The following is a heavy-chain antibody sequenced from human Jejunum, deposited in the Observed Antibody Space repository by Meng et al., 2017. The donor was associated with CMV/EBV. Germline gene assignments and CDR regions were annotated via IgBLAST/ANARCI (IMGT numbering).Heavy chain of an antibody. D-gene: IGHD4-17*01. CDR1: RRYG. CDR3: ARDRDYGDYPYFHYGLDV. V-gene: IGHV3-23*01. Sequence: RRYGMSWVRQAPGRGLEWVSVISGSGATTKYADSVKGRFTISRDNSENTLYLQMNSLRAEDTAVYYCARDRDYGDYPYFHYGLDVWGQGTTVTV. CDR2: ISGSGATT. J-gene: IGHJ6*02.